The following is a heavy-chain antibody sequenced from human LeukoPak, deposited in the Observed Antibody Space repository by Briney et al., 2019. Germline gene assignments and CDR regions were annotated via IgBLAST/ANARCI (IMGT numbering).Heavy chain of an antibody. CDR1: GFTFSSYW. CDR3: ANEDSDGYLDY. D-gene: IGHD2-21*02. J-gene: IGHJ4*02. V-gene: IGHV3-30*02. CDR2: IRYDGSNK. Sequence: GGSLRLSCAASGFTFSSYWMHWVRQAPGKGLEWVAFIRYDGSNKYYADSVKGRFTISRDNSKNTLYLQMNSLRAEDTAVYYCANEDSDGYLDYWGQGTLVTVSS.